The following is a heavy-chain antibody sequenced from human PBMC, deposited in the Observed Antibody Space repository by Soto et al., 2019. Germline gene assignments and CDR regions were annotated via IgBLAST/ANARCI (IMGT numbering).Heavy chain of an antibody. CDR2: INSDGSST. Sequence: EVPLVESGGGLVQPGGSLRLSCAASGFTFSSYWMYWVRQVPGKGLVWVSRINSDGSSTSYADSVKGRFTISRDNAKNTLYLQMNSLRAKDTAVYYCTRGYDYVWGVYWGQGTLVTVSS. V-gene: IGHV3-74*01. CDR3: TRGYDYVWGVY. CDR1: GFTFSSYW. J-gene: IGHJ4*02. D-gene: IGHD3-16*01.